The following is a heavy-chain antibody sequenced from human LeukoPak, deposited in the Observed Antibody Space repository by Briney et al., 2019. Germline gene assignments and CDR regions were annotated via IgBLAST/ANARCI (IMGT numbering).Heavy chain of an antibody. CDR3: ARDGKSSPLTRGYDY. D-gene: IGHD2-15*01. Sequence: GGSLRLSCAASGFTFSSYWMHWVRQAPGKGLVWVSRINTDGSRTSYADSVKGRFTISRDNAKNSLYLQMNSLRAEDTAVYYCARDGKSSPLTRGYDYWGQGTLVTVSS. V-gene: IGHV3-74*01. CDR1: GFTFSSYW. J-gene: IGHJ4*02. CDR2: INTDGSRT.